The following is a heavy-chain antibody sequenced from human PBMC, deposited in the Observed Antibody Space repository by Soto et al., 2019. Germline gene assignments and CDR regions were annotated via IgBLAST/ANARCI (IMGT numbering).Heavy chain of an antibody. J-gene: IGHJ4*02. CDR3: ARAVAGQVRSAWTWLDY. D-gene: IGHD1-1*01. CDR1: GFTFRDYA. Sequence: GGSLRLSCEASGFTFRDYAMHWVRQAPGKGLEWVAAIPSDGSAQHYTDSVKGRFSISRDNSKNTLSLQMNSLRPEDAALYYCARAVAGQVRSAWTWLDYWGQGTLGTVSS. CDR2: IPSDGSAQ. V-gene: IGHV3-30-3*01.